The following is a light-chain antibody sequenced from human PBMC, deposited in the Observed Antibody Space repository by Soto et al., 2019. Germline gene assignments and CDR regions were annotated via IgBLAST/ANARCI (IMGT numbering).Light chain of an antibody. Sequence: SAPTPPAPLSWAFWQSIPLSCTKTRSDVWSFNFVSWYQQHPDKAPQVLIYEVTKRPPGVSNRFSGSKSGNTASLTISGLQADDEADYHCCSDAGSSSYVFGTGTKVTVL. J-gene: IGLJ1*01. V-gene: IGLV2-23*02. CDR2: EVT. CDR1: RSDVWSFNF. CDR3: CSDAGSSSYV.